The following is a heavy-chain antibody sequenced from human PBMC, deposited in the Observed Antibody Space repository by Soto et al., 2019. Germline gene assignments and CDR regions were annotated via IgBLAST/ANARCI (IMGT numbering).Heavy chain of an antibody. CDR2: TYYRSKWYN. CDR3: ARDLLSQNWNLPGGLDP. CDR1: GDSVSSNSAA. J-gene: IGHJ5*02. Sequence: SQTLSLTCAISGDSVSSNSAAWNWIRQSPSRGLEWLGRTYYRSKWYNDYAVSVKSRITINPDTSKNQFSLQLNSVTPEDTAVYYCARDLLSQNWNLPGGLDPWGQGTLVTVSS. V-gene: IGHV6-1*01. D-gene: IGHD1-7*01.